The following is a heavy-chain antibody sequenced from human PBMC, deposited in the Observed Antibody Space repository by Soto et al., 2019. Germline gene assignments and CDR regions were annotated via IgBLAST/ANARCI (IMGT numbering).Heavy chain of an antibody. J-gene: IGHJ6*03. CDR1: GFTFSSYW. D-gene: IGHD3-3*01. CDR2: IKQDGSEK. CDR3: AREVWSGLGRDGTEWGLMCMDV. V-gene: IGHV3-7*01. Sequence: GGSLRLSCAASGFTFSSYWMSWVRQAPGKGLEWVANIKQDGSEKYYVDSVKGRFTISRDNAKNSLYLQMNSLRAEDTAVYYCAREVWSGLGRDGTEWGLMCMDVWGKGTTVTVSS.